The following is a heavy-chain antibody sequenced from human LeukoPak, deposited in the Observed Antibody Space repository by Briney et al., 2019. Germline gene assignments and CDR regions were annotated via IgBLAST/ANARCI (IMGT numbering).Heavy chain of an antibody. CDR2: IKQDGSEK. CDR3: ARGLSGYEDGHFDY. V-gene: IGHV3-7*01. CDR1: GFTFSSYW. J-gene: IGHJ4*02. D-gene: IGHD5-12*01. Sequence: PGGSLRLFCAASGFTFSSYWMSWVRQAPGKGLEWVANIKQDGSEKYYVDSVKGRFTISRDNAKNSLYLQMNSLRAEDTAVYYCARGLSGYEDGHFDYWGQGTLVTVSS.